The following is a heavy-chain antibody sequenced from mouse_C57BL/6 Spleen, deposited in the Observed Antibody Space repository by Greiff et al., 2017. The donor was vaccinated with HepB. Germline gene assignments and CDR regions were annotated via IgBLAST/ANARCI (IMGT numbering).Heavy chain of an antibody. V-gene: IGHV1-80*01. J-gene: IGHJ2*01. D-gene: IGHD2-3*01. CDR3: ARDGYIDY. CDR1: GYAFSSYW. Sequence: VQLQQSGAELVKPGASVKISCKAPGYAFSSYWLNWVKQRPGKGLEWIGQIYPGDGNTNFNGKFKVKTTLTADKSSSTAYIKLSSLTSEDTAVYFCARDGYIDYCGQGTTLPVSS. CDR2: IYPGDGNT.